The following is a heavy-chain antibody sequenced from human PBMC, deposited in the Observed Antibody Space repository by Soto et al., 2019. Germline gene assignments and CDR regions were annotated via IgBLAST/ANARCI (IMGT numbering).Heavy chain of an antibody. D-gene: IGHD4-4*01. J-gene: IGHJ4*02. CDR3: ARHVSYSNYGLWYFDY. CDR1: GGSISSYY. Sequence: SETLSLTCTVSGGSISSYYWSWIRQPPGKGLEWIGYIYYSGSTNYNPSLKSRVTISVDTSKNQFSLKLSSVTAADTAVYYCARHVSYSNYGLWYFDYWGQGTLVTVSS. V-gene: IGHV4-59*08. CDR2: IYYSGST.